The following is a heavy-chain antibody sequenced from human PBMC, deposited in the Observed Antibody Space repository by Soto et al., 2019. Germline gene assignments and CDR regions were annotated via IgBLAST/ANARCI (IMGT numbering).Heavy chain of an antibody. J-gene: IGHJ4*02. CDR3: AKDRDYYDSSGSLDY. D-gene: IGHD3-22*01. V-gene: IGHV3-9*01. Sequence: PGGSLRLSCAASGFTFDDYAMHWVRQAPGKGLEWVSGISWNSGSIGYADSVKGRFTIYRDNAKNSLYLQMNSLRAEDTALYYCAKDRDYYDSSGSLDYWGQGTLVTVSS. CDR2: ISWNSGSI. CDR1: GFTFDDYA.